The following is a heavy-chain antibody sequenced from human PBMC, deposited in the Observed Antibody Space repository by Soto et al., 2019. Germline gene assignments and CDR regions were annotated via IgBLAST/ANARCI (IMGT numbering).Heavy chain of an antibody. V-gene: IGHV1-58*01. CDR3: AARYCSGGSCYPRLTYGMDV. Sequence: QMQLVQSGPEVKKPGTSVKVSCKASGFTFTSSAVQWVRQARGQRLEWIGCIVVGSGNTNYAQKFQERVTINRDMSTSTAYMELSSLRSEDTAVYYCAARYCSGGSCYPRLTYGMDVWGQGTTVTVSS. J-gene: IGHJ6*02. CDR2: IVVGSGNT. CDR1: GFTFTSSA. D-gene: IGHD2-15*01.